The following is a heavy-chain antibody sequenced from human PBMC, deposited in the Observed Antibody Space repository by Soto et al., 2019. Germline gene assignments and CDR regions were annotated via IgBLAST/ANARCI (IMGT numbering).Heavy chain of an antibody. CDR3: AKVQGASYYYYGMDV. CDR2: IDPSDSYI. Sequence: PGESLKISCEGSGYSFSSFWISWVRQMPGKGLEWVGRIDPSDSYINYSPSFQGRVTISADKSSSTAYLQWSSLEASDTAVYYGAKVQGASYYYYGMDVWGQGTTVTVSS. V-gene: IGHV5-10-1*01. D-gene: IGHD1-26*01. J-gene: IGHJ6*02. CDR1: GYSFSSFW.